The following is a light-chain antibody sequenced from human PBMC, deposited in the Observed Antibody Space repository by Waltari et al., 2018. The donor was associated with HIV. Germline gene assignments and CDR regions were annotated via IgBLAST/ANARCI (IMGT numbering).Light chain of an antibody. J-gene: IGLJ3*02. V-gene: IGLV2-14*01. CDR2: EVS. CDR3: TSYISSSTPV. CDR1: SSDHNS. Sequence: QSALTQPASVSGSPGQSITISCTGTSSDHNSVSWYQHHPGKAPKVIIYEVSNRPSGVSNRFSGSKSGYTASLTISGLQAEDEADYFCTSYISSSTPVFGGGTKVTVL.